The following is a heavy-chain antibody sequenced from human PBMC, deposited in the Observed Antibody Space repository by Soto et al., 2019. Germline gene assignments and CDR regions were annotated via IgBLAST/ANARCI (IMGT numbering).Heavy chain of an antibody. Sequence: QVQLVQSGAEVKKPGASVKVSCKASGYTFTSYDINWVRQATGQGLEWMGWMNPNSGNTGYAQKFQGRVTMTRNTSISTAYMELSSMRSEDTAVYYCARSSSSWYAHDAFDIWGQGTMVTVSS. J-gene: IGHJ3*02. CDR1: GYTFTSYD. CDR2: MNPNSGNT. V-gene: IGHV1-8*01. CDR3: ARSSSSWYAHDAFDI. D-gene: IGHD6-13*01.